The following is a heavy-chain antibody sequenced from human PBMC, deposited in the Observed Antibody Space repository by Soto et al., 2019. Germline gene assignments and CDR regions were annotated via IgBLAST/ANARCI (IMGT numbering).Heavy chain of an antibody. CDR3: AKAPXVLRFLEWLHLDYGMDV. D-gene: IGHD3-3*01. V-gene: IGHV3-23*01. CDR1: GFTFSGYA. J-gene: IGHJ6*02. Sequence: GGSLRLSCAASGFTFSGYAMSWVRQAPGKGLEWVSAISGSGGSTYYADSVKGRFTISRDNSKNTLYLQMNSLRAEDTAVYYCAKAPXVLRFLEWLHLDYGMDVWGQGTTVTVSS. CDR2: ISGSGGST.